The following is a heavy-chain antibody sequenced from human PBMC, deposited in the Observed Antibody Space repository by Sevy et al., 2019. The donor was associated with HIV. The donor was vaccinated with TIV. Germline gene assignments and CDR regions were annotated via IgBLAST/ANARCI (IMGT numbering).Heavy chain of an antibody. CDR2: VTGSGDKI. V-gene: IGHV3-23*01. Sequence: GGSLRLSCVVSGFTFRSYTMTWVRRAPDKGLEWVSTVTGSGDKIHYADSVKGRFTIARDNSRKTPYLQMSSLRAADTAVYYCAKDPDYYASSGTPLDYWGQGTLVTVSS. D-gene: IGHD3-22*01. J-gene: IGHJ4*02. CDR1: GFTFRSYT. CDR3: AKDPDYYASSGTPLDY.